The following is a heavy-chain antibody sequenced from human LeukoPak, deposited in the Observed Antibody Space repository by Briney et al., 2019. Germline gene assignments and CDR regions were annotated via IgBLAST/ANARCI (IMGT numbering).Heavy chain of an antibody. J-gene: IGHJ4*02. D-gene: IGHD6-19*01. CDR1: GFTFSSYW. V-gene: IGHV3-7*01. Sequence: GGSLRLFCAASGFTFSSYWMSWVRQAPGKGLEWVANIKQDGSEKYYVDSVKGQFTISRDNAKNSLYLQMNSLRAEDTAVYYCARDIKDYSSGWCLFDYWGQGTLVTVSS. CDR2: IKQDGSEK. CDR3: ARDIKDYSSGWCLFDY.